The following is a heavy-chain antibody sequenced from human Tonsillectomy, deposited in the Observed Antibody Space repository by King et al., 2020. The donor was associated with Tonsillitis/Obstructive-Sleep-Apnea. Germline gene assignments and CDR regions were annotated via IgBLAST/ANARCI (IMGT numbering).Heavy chain of an antibody. J-gene: IGHJ5*01. Sequence: VQLQQWGAGLLTPSETLSLTCAVYGGSFSGYYWSWIRQSPGKGLEWIGEINYSGSTNYNPSLKSRVTISIDSSKNLFSLKLRSLTAADTAVYYCARDTWFDPWGQGTLVTVSS. CDR1: GGSFSGYY. V-gene: IGHV4-34*01. CDR2: INYSGST. CDR3: ARDTWFDP.